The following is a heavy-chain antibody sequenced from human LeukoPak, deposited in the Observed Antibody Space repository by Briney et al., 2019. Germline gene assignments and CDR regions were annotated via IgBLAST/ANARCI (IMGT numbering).Heavy chain of an antibody. D-gene: IGHD3-16*01. CDR3: ARDPYYVWGRFGF. CDR2: ISASNSNT. Sequence: GASVKVSCKASGYTFSSYGIGWVRQAPGQGLEWMGWISASNSNTRFAQKFQGRVTVTTDTSTSTAYMELRSLRSDDTAVYYCARDPYYVWGRFGFWGQGTLVTVSS. CDR1: GYTFSSYG. J-gene: IGHJ4*02. V-gene: IGHV1-18*01.